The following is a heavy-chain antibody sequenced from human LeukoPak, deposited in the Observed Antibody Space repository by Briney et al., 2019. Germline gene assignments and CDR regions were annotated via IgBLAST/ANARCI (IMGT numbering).Heavy chain of an antibody. V-gene: IGHV3-21*01. D-gene: IGHD1-1*01. CDR1: GFTFNTYA. Sequence: GGSLRLSCEASGFTFNTYAIYWVRQAPGKGLEWVSSISSSSSSIYYADSVKGRFTISRDNAKNSLYLQMNSLRAEDTAVYYCARSGYNWNDVIFFDYWGQGILVTVSS. CDR2: ISSSSSSI. J-gene: IGHJ4*02. CDR3: ARSGYNWNDVIFFDY.